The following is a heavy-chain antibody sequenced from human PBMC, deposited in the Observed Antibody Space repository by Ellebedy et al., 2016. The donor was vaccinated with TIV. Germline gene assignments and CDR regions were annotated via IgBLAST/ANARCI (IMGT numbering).Heavy chain of an antibody. J-gene: IGHJ4*02. Sequence: GGSLRLXCAASGFTFSSYAMHWVRQAPGKGLEWVAVISYDGSNKYYADSVKGRFTISRDNSKNTLYLQMNSLRAEDTAVYYCARGDDYGDYRAPFDYWGQGTLVTVSS. CDR2: ISYDGSNK. D-gene: IGHD4-17*01. V-gene: IGHV3-30-3*01. CDR3: ARGDDYGDYRAPFDY. CDR1: GFTFSSYA.